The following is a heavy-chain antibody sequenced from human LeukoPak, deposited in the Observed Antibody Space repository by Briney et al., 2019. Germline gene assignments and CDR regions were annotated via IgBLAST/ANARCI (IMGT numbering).Heavy chain of an antibody. CDR2: ISYAESNK. Sequence: PGGSLRLSCAASGLIFSNAWMHWVRQAPGKGLEWVAVISYAESNKYYADSVKGRFTISRDNSKNTLYLQMNSLRAEDTAVYYCAFGDYSDFDYWGQGTLVTVSS. V-gene: IGHV3-30-3*01. D-gene: IGHD4-17*01. CDR1: GLIFSNAW. J-gene: IGHJ4*02. CDR3: AFGDYSDFDY.